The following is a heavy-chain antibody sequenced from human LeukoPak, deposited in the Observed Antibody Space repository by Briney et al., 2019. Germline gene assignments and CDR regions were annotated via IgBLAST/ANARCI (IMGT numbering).Heavy chain of an antibody. V-gene: IGHV4-34*01. CDR3: TKDPGY. CDR1: GGSFSGYY. Sequence: SETLSLTCAVYGGSFSGYYWSWIRQPPGKGLEWIGEINHSGSTNYNPSLKSRVTISVDTSKNQFSLQLNSVTPEDTAVYYCTKDPGYWGQGTLVTVSS. CDR2: INHSGST. J-gene: IGHJ4*02.